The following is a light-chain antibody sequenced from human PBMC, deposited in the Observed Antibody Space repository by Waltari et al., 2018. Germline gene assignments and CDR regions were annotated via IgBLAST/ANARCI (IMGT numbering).Light chain of an antibody. CDR3: QQYNIRPPDT. CDR2: GAS. V-gene: IGKV3-15*01. J-gene: IGKJ2*01. CDR1: QSVKSN. Sequence: EIVMTTSTATLSGSPGERATLPCRASQSVKSNLAWYPQKPGQAPRLHIYGASTRVTGIPARFSGSGSGTEFTLTISSLQSEDSAVYFCQQYNIRPPDTFGQGTKLEIK.